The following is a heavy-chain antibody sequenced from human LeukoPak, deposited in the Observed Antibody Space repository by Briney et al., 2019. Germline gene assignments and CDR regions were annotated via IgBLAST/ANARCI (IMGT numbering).Heavy chain of an antibody. CDR1: GGSISSGDYY. J-gene: IGHJ4*02. CDR2: IYYSGST. Sequence: PSETLSLTCTVSGGSISSGDYYWRWIRQPPGTGLEWIGYIYYSGSTYYNPSLKSRVTISVDTSKNQFSLKLSSVTAADTAVYYCARVALEWLSPFDYWGQGTLVTVSS. V-gene: IGHV4-30-4*01. CDR3: ARVALEWLSPFDY. D-gene: IGHD3-3*01.